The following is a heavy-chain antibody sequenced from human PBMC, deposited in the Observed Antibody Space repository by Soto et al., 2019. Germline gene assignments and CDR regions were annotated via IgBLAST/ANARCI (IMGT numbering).Heavy chain of an antibody. Sequence: NPGGSLRLSCAASGFTFSDYYMSWIRQAPGKGLEWVSYISSSGSTIYYADSVKGRFTISRDNAKNSLYLQMNSLRAEDTAVYYCASRTTVVTRSGAFDIWGQGTMVTVSS. V-gene: IGHV3-11*01. CDR1: GFTFSDYY. CDR3: ASRTTVVTRSGAFDI. CDR2: ISSSGSTI. D-gene: IGHD4-17*01. J-gene: IGHJ3*02.